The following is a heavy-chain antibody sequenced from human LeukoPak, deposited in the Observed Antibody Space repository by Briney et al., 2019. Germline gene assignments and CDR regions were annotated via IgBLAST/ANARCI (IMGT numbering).Heavy chain of an antibody. Sequence: SETLSLTCAVSGGSISSSNWWSWVRQPPGKGLEWIGEIYHSGSTNYNPSLKSRVTISVDKSKNQFSLKLSSVTAADTAGYYCARVRGATQYSSGWYFDYWGQGTLVTVSS. CDR1: GGSISSSNW. CDR2: IYHSGST. V-gene: IGHV4-4*02. J-gene: IGHJ4*02. D-gene: IGHD6-19*01. CDR3: ARVRGATQYSSGWYFDY.